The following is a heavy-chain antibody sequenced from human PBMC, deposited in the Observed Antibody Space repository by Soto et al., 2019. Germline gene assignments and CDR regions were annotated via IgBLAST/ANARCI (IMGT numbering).Heavy chain of an antibody. J-gene: IGHJ5*02. V-gene: IGHV4-59*13. CDR2: VYYSGST. CDR3: AIGGAAAARGWFDP. D-gene: IGHD6-13*01. Sequence: QVQLQESGPRLVKPSETLSLTCTVSGGSITSYYWRWIRQAPGEGLEWIGYVYYSGSTNYNPTLKSRVTISVDTSKNQYSLKLSAVTAADTAVYYCAIGGAAAARGWFDPWGQGTLVTVSS. CDR1: GGSITSYY.